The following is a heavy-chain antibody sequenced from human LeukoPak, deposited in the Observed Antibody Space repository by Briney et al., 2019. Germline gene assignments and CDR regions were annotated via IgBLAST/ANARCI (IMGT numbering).Heavy chain of an antibody. V-gene: IGHV1-69*13. D-gene: IGHD2-15*01. CDR3: ANTHLVYCSGGSCLVAAYYYYGMDV. CDR1: GGTFSSYA. J-gene: IGHJ6*02. CDR2: IIPIFGTE. Sequence: GASVTVSCRASGGTFSSYAISWVRQAPGQGLEWMGGIIPIFGTENYAQKFQGRVTITADESTSTAYMELSSLRSEDTAVYYCANTHLVYCSGGSCLVAAYYYYGMDVWGQGTTVTVSS.